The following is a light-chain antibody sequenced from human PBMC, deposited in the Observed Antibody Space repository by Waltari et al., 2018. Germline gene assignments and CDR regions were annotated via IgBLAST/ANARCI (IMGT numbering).Light chain of an antibody. CDR2: GAS. Sequence: EIVLTQSPGTLSLSPGERATLSCRASQTVRTTYLAWYQQKPGQAPTLLLYGASSRPTGKPDRFSGSGYGKDFSRTISSLEPEDVAVYYCQQYDTSPLPFGGGTKVEIK. CDR1: QTVRTTY. J-gene: IGKJ4*01. V-gene: IGKV3-20*01. CDR3: QQYDTSPLP.